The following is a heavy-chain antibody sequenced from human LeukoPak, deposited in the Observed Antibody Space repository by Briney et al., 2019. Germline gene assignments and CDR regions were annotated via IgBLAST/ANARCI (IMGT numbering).Heavy chain of an antibody. J-gene: IGHJ4*02. CDR1: GFTFSSYA. CDR3: AKDRRITMIVVLEEDH. CDR2: ISGSGGST. Sequence: GGSLRLSCAASGFTFSSYAMSWVRQAPGKGLEWVSAISGSGGSTYYADSVKGRFTISRDNSKNTLYLQMNSLRAEDTAVYYCAKDRRITMIVVLEEDHWGQGTLVTVSS. V-gene: IGHV3-23*01. D-gene: IGHD3-22*01.